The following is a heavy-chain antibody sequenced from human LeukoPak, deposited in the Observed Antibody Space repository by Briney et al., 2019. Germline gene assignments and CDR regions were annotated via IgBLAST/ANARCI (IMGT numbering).Heavy chain of an antibody. Sequence: SETLSLTCSVSGYSFTSGHYWGWIRQPPGKGLEWIANIYHTGSAHYNPSLKSRVTISVDTSKNQFSLKLSSVTAADTAVYYCARYCTSTTCILRGFDYWGQGTLATVSS. J-gene: IGHJ4*02. V-gene: IGHV4-38-2*01. CDR3: ARYCTSTTCILRGFDY. CDR2: IYHTGSA. CDR1: GYSFTSGHY. D-gene: IGHD2-2*01.